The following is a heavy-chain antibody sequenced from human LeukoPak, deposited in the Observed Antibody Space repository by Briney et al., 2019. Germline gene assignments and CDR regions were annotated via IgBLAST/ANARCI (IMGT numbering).Heavy chain of an antibody. D-gene: IGHD4-23*01. J-gene: IGHJ4*02. V-gene: IGHV3-30*02. CDR2: IRYDGSNK. Sequence: GGSLRLSCAASGFTFSRYGMSWVRQAPGKWLEWVAFIRYDGSNKYYADSVKGRFTISRDNSKNTLYMQMNSLRAEDTAVYYCAKDESGGNHHYFDYWGQGTLVTVSS. CDR1: GFTFSRYG. CDR3: AKDESGGNHHYFDY.